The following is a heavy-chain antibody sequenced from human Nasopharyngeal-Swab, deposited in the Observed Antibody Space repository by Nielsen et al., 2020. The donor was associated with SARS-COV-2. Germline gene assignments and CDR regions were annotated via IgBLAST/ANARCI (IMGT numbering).Heavy chain of an antibody. CDR3: DRQSGYDKLHFDY. D-gene: IGHD5-12*01. V-gene: IGHV5-51*01. CDR1: GYSFTSYW. J-gene: IGHJ4*02. Sequence: KVSCKGSGYSFTSYWIGWVRQMAGKGLEWMGVIYLGDSDTRYSPSFQGQVTISADKSISTAYLQWSSLKASDTAMYYCDRQSGYDKLHFDYWGQGTLVTVSS. CDR2: IYLGDSDT.